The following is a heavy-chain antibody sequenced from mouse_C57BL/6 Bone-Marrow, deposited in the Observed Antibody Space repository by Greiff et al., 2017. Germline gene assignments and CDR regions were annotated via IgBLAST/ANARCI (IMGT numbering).Heavy chain of an antibody. V-gene: IGHV1-52*01. J-gene: IGHJ3*01. CDR3: ARGYGSSPVAY. Sequence: QVQLQQPGAELVRPGSSVKLSCKASGYTFTSYWMHWVKQRPIQGLEWIGNIDPSDSETHYNQKFKDKATLTVDKSSSTAYMQLSSLTSEDSAVYYCARGYGSSPVAYWGQGTLVTVSA. CDR1: GYTFTSYW. D-gene: IGHD1-1*01. CDR2: IDPSDSET.